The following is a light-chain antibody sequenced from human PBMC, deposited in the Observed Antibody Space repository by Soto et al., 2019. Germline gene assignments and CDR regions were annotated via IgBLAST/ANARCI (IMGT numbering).Light chain of an antibody. J-gene: IGKJ4*01. CDR2: GAS. CDR3: LQYGSSPLT. Sequence: EIVLTQSPGTLSLSPGERATLSCRASQSVSSSYLAWYQQKPGQAPSLLIYGASSRATGIPDRFSGSGSGTDFTLTISRLEPEDFAVYYCLQYGSSPLTFGGGTKVEIK. V-gene: IGKV3-20*01. CDR1: QSVSSSY.